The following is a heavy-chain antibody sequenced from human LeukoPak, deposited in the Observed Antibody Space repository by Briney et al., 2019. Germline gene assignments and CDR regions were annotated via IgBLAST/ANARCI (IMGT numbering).Heavy chain of an antibody. V-gene: IGHV5-51*01. CDR2: IYPDDSDT. J-gene: IGHJ4*02. CDR1: GYSFTSYW. Sequence: GESLKISCKGSGYSFTSYWIGWVRQMPGKGLEWMGIIYPDDSDTRYSPYFQGQVTMSADKSISTAYLQWSSLKASDTAIYYCARRDSSSWYDYWGQGTLVTVSS. D-gene: IGHD6-13*01. CDR3: ARRDSSSWYDY.